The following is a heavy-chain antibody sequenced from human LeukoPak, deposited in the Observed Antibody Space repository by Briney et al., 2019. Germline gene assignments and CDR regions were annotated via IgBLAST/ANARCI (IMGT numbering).Heavy chain of an antibody. V-gene: IGHV4-39*01. Sequence: SETLSLTCTVSGDSLTSSSHYWGWIRQPPGKRLQWVASLHHTGRNYSNAALKSRVSISMDTATSQFSLKVNSVTAADSGVYYCVAEMTASAAFDIWGQGTMVAVSS. CDR3: VAEMTASAAFDI. D-gene: IGHD2-21*02. CDR1: GDSLTSSSHY. CDR2: LHHTGRN. J-gene: IGHJ3*02.